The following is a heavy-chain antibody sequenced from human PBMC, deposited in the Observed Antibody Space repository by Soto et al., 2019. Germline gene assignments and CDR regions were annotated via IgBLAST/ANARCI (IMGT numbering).Heavy chain of an antibody. D-gene: IGHD2-15*01. J-gene: IGHJ4*02. V-gene: IGHV1-69*01. CDR1: GGTFSSYA. CDR3: ARELRSCSGGSGQTNDY. CDR2: IIPIFGTS. Sequence: QVQLVQSGAEVKKPGSSVKVSCKASGGTFSSYAISWVRQAPGQGLEWMGGIIPIFGTSNYAQKFQGRVTITADESTSTAYSELSSLRSEDTAVYYCARELRSCSGGSGQTNDYWGQGALVTVSS.